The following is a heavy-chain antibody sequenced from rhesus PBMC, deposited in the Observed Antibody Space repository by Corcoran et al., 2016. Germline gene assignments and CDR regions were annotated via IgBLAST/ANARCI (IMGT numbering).Heavy chain of an antibody. CDR2: IYGSSGST. CDR1: GGSISGGYD. Sequence: QVQLQESGPGVVKPSETLSLTCAVSGGSISGGYDWSWIRQPPGKGLEWIGYIYGSSGSTNYNPPLKNRVTISKDASKNEFSLKLSSVTAADTAVYYCARDIAAALFDYWGQGVLVTVSS. J-gene: IGHJ4*01. D-gene: IGHD6-25*01. V-gene: IGHV4-76*01. CDR3: ARDIAAALFDY.